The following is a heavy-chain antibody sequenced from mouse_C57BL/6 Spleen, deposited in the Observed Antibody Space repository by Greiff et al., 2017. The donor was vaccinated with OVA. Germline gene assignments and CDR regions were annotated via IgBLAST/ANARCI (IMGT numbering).Heavy chain of an antibody. CDR2: INYDGSST. Sequence: EVQLVESEGGLVQPGSSMKLSCTASGFTFSDYYMAWVRQVPEKGLEWVANINYDGSSTYYLDSLKSRFIISRDNAKDILNLQMRRLKSEDTASYSCGRYYGSYAMDYWGQGTSVTVSS. CDR1: GFTFSDYY. CDR3: GRYYGSYAMDY. J-gene: IGHJ4*01. D-gene: IGHD1-1*01. V-gene: IGHV5-16*01.